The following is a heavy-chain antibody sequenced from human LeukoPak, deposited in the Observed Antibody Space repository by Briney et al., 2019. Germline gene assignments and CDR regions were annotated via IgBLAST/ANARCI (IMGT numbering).Heavy chain of an antibody. V-gene: IGHV3-7*01. CDR3: ARALTGYCSSTSCPYYFDY. CDR2: IKQDGSEK. J-gene: IGHJ4*02. Sequence: GGSLRLSCAASGFTFDDYGMSWVRQAPGKGLEWVANIKQDGSEKYYVDSVKGRFTISRDNAKNSLYLQMNSLRAEDTAVYYCARALTGYCSSTSCPYYFDYWGQGTLVTVSS. D-gene: IGHD2-2*01. CDR1: GFTFDDYG.